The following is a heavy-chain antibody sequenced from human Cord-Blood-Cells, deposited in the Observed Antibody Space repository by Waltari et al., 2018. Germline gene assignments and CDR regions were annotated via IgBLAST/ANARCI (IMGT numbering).Heavy chain of an antibody. Sequence: QLQLQESGPGLVKPSETLSLTCTVSGGSISSSSYYWGWIRQPPGKGLEWIGSNYYRGSTYYNPSLKSRVTISVDTSKNQFSLKLSSVTAADTAVYYWARPRNETGGLEDAFDIWGQGTMVTVSS. CDR1: GGSISSSSYY. D-gene: IGHD7-27*01. V-gene: IGHV4-39*07. CDR2: NYYRGST. J-gene: IGHJ3*02. CDR3: ARPRNETGGLEDAFDI.